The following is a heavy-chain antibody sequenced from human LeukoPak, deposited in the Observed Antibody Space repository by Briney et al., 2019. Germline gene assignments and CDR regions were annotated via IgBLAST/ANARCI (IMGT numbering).Heavy chain of an antibody. V-gene: IGHV1-8*01. Sequence: ASVKVSCKASGYTFTSYDINWVRQATGQGLEWMGWMNPNSGNTGYAQKFQGRVTMTRNTSISTAYMELSSLRSEDTAVYYCARNYGALDAFDIWGQGTMVTVSS. CDR1: GYTFTSYD. CDR3: ARNYGALDAFDI. D-gene: IGHD4-17*01. CDR2: MNPNSGNT. J-gene: IGHJ3*02.